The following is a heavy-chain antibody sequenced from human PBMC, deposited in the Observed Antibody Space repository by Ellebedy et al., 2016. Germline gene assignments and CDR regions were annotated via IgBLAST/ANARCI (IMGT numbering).Heavy chain of an antibody. V-gene: IGHV3-69-1*02. J-gene: IGHJ4*02. CDR3: AKDLPNWANDY. CDR1: GFVFYDYA. CDR2: ISATNVK. Sequence: GGSLRLXXEASGFVFYDYAMNWVRQAPGRGLEWVAYISATNVKFYADSVRGRFTISRDNAKTSVYLQMNSLRVDDTAVYYCAKDLPNWANDYWGQGVLVTVSS. D-gene: IGHD2-8*01.